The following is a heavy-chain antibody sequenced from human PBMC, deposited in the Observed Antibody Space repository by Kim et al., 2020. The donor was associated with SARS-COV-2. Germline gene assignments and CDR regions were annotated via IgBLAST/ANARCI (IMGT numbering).Heavy chain of an antibody. CDR3: ARHAYYYYYLDV. Sequence: SHPCLNSRVTISVDTSKNQFSRKLSAVTAADTAVYYCARHAYYYYYLDVWGKGTTVTVSS. V-gene: IGHV4-59*08. J-gene: IGHJ6*03.